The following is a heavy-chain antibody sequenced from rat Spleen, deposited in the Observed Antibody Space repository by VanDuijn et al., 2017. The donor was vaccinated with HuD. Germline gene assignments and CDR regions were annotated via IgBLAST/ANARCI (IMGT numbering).Heavy chain of an antibody. V-gene: IGHV3-3*01. Sequence: EVQLQESGPGLVKPSQSLSLTCSVTSYSITSSYGWNWIRKFPGNKLEWMGYIHRAGSTNYNPSLKSRISITRDTSKNQFFLQVNSVTAEDTATYYCARFPIYYYSALFDYWGQGVTVTVSS. CDR2: IHRAGST. CDR3: ARFPIYYYSALFDY. J-gene: IGHJ2*01. CDR1: SYSITSSYG. D-gene: IGHD1-1*01.